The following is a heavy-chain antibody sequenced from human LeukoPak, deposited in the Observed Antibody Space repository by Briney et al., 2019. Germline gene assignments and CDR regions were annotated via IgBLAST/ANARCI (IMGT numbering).Heavy chain of an antibody. Sequence: PGGSLRLSCAAPGFTFSSYSMNWVRQAPGKGLEWVSSMSSSSSYIYYADSVKGRFTISRDNAKNSLYLQMNSLRAEDTAVYYCARGYDFWSGYYSEMDHDYWGQGTLVTVSS. V-gene: IGHV3-21*01. J-gene: IGHJ4*02. D-gene: IGHD3-3*01. CDR1: GFTFSSYS. CDR3: ARGYDFWSGYYSEMDHDY. CDR2: MSSSSSYI.